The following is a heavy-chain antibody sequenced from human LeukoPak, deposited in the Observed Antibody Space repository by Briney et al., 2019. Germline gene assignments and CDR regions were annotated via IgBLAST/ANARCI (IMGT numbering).Heavy chain of an antibody. V-gene: IGHV4-34*01. CDR1: GGSFSGYY. CDR3: ARGDSSSWSRTGYYYYYYGMDV. CDR2: INHSGST. J-gene: IGHJ6*02. Sequence: SETLSLTCAVYGGSFSGYYWSWIRQPPGKGLEWIGEINHSGSTNYNPSLKSRVTISVDTSKNQFSLKLSSVTAADTAVYYRARGDSSSWSRTGYYYYYYGMDVWGQGTTVTVSS. D-gene: IGHD6-13*01.